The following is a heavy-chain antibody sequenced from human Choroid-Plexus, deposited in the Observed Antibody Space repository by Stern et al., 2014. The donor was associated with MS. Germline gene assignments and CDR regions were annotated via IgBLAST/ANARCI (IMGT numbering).Heavy chain of an antibody. CDR1: GFTFGSCA. D-gene: IGHD2/OR15-2a*01. J-gene: IGHJ5*02. V-gene: IGHV3-30*18. CDR2: VSYDGSNK. Sequence: VQLVESGGGVVQPGRPLRLSCAASGFTFGSCAMHWVRQAPGKGLEWVAGVSYDGSNKYYADSVKGRFTISRDNSQNPLYMQMSSRRPEDTAVYYCAKDRQYLTYFFDHWGQGSRVPAPS. CDR3: AKDRQYLTYFFDH.